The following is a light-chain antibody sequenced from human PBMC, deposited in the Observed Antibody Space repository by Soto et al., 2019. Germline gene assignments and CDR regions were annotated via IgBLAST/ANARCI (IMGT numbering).Light chain of an antibody. Sequence: IVLTQSPATLSLSPGERATLSCRASQSVYSYLVWYQQKPGQAPRLLIYDASNRATGVPARFSGSGSGTDFTPTISSLEPEDFAVYYCQQRYVWPPITFGQGTRLEI. CDR1: QSVYSY. CDR3: QQRYVWPPIT. V-gene: IGKV3-11*01. J-gene: IGKJ5*01. CDR2: DAS.